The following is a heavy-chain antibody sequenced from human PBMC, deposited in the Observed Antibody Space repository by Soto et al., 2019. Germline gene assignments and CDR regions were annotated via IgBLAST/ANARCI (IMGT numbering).Heavy chain of an antibody. Sequence: WGSLRLSCAASGFTFSSCSMNWVRQAPGKGLEWVSSISSSSSYIYYADSVKGRFTISRDNAKNSLYLQMNSLRAEDTAVYYCASYCSGGSCYSIDAFDIWGQGTMVTVSS. CDR1: GFTFSSCS. CDR2: ISSSSSYI. J-gene: IGHJ3*02. V-gene: IGHV3-21*01. CDR3: ASYCSGGSCYSIDAFDI. D-gene: IGHD2-15*01.